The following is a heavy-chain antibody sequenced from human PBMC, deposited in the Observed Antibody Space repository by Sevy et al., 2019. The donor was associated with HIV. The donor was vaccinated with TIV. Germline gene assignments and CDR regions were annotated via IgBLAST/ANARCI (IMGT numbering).Heavy chain of an antibody. J-gene: IGHJ6*03. CDR2: IYYSGGT. Sequence: SETLYLTCTVSGGSISSSSYYWGWIRQPPGKGLEWIGSIYYSGGTYYNPSLKSRVTISVDTSKNQFPLKLSSVTAADTAVYYCARHRRAVAGTRYYYYMDVWGKGTTVTVSS. CDR3: ARHRRAVAGTRYYYYMDV. CDR1: GGSISSSSYY. V-gene: IGHV4-39*01. D-gene: IGHD6-19*01.